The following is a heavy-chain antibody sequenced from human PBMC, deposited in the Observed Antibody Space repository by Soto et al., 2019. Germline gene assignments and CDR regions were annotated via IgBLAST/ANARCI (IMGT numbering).Heavy chain of an antibody. CDR3: AQDERELRFLEWLFDY. D-gene: IGHD3-3*01. J-gene: IGHJ4*02. CDR2: ISGSGGST. Sequence: WGSLRISCASSGFTFSSYAMSWVRQAPGKGLEWVSAISGSGGSTYYADSVKGRFTISRDNSKNTLYLQMNSLRAEDTAVYYCAQDERELRFLEWLFDYWGQGTLVTVSS. CDR1: GFTFSSYA. V-gene: IGHV3-23*01.